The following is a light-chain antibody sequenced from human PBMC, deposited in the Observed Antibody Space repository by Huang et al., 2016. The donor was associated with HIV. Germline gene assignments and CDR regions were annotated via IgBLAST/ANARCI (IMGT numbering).Light chain of an antibody. CDR2: GAS. CDR3: QQYNKWPPLT. Sequence: EIVMTQSPATLSVSPGERATLSCRASQSVDSNLAWYQQRRGQAPRRLIYGASTRATGIPARFSGSGSGTEFTLTISSLQSEDVAVYFCQQYNKWPPLTFGQGTKVEMK. CDR1: QSVDSN. J-gene: IGKJ1*01. V-gene: IGKV3-15*01.